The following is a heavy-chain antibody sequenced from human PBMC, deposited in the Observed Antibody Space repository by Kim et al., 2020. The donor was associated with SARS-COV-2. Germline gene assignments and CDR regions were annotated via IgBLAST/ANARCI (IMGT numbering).Heavy chain of an antibody. V-gene: IGHV3-30*18. CDR2: ISYDGSNK. J-gene: IGHJ6*02. D-gene: IGHD3-10*01. CDR3: AKESGSGSYYDWTYYYYGMDV. Sequence: GGSLRLSCAASGFTFSSYGMHWVRQAPGKGLEWVAVISYDGSNKYYADSVKGRFTISRDNSKNTLYLQMNSLGAEDTAEYYCAKESGSGSYYDWTYYYYGMDVWGQGTTVTGSS. CDR1: GFTFSSYG.